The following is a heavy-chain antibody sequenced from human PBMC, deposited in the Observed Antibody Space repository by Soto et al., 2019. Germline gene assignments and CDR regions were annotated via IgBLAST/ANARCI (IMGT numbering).Heavy chain of an antibody. CDR2: ISAYSGNA. J-gene: IGHJ3*02. Sequence: QAQLVQSGAEVKKPGASVKVSCKASGFSFTSYGFSWVRQAPGQGLELMGWISAYSGNAKYEEKIQDRVTMTTDTATSTVYMEVRRLRSDDTAVYSCARRGCGTFYEAFDIWGQGTMVTVSS. CDR1: GFSFTSYG. CDR3: ARRGCGTFYEAFDI. V-gene: IGHV1-18*04. D-gene: IGHD1-1*01.